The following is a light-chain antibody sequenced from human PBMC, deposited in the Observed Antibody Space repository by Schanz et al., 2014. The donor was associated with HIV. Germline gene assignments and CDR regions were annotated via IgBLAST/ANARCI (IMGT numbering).Light chain of an antibody. J-gene: IGKJ4*01. CDR2: GAS. CDR1: QSVSSSY. CDR3: QQYGSSPPLT. Sequence: EIVLTQAPGTLSVPLRGRTTLSCRASQSVSSSYLAWYQQKPGQAPRLLIYGASSRATGIPDRFSGSGSGTDFTLTISRLEPEDFAVYYCQQYGSSPPLTFGGGTKVEIK. V-gene: IGKV3-20*01.